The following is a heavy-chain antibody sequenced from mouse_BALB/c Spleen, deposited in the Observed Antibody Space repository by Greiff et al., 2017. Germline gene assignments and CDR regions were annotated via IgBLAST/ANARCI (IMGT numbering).Heavy chain of an antibody. J-gene: IGHJ2*01. V-gene: IGHV5-6-5*01. CDR2: ISSGGST. CDR1: GFTFSSYA. Sequence: EVHLVESGGGLVKPGGSLKLSCAASGFTFSSYAMSWVRQTPEKRLEWVASISSGGSTYYPDSVKGRITISSDNARNILYLQMSSLRSEDTAMYYCARSHYYGYDYFDYWGQGTTLTVSS. CDR3: ARSHYYGYDYFDY. D-gene: IGHD1-2*01.